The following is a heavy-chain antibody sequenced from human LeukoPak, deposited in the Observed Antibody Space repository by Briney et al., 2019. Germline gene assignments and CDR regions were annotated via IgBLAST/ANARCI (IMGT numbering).Heavy chain of an antibody. CDR1: GGTFSSYA. V-gene: IGHV1-69*05. Sequence: SVKVSCKASGGTFSSYAISWVRQAPGQGLEWMGGIIPIFGTANYAQKFQGRVTITTDESTSTAYMELSSLRSEDTAVYYCATNQRGYQLSFLWGQGTLVTVSS. CDR3: ATNQRGYQLSFL. CDR2: IIPIFGTA. D-gene: IGHD2-2*01. J-gene: IGHJ4*02.